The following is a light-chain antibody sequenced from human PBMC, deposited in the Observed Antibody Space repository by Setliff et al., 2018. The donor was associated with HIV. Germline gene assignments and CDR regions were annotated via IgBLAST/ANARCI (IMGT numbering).Light chain of an antibody. J-gene: IGLJ1*01. CDR3: SSYTSSSTDIYV. Sequence: QSALTQPASVSGSPGQSITISCTGTNSDVGGYNFVSWYQQHPGKAPKVMIYEVTNRPSGVSNRFSGSKFGNTASLTISGLQADDEADYYCSSYTSSSTDIYVFGTGTKVTVL. CDR2: EVT. V-gene: IGLV2-14*01. CDR1: NSDVGGYNF.